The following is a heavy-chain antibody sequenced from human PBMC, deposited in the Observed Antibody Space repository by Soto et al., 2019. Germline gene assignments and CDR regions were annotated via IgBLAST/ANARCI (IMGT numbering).Heavy chain of an antibody. J-gene: IGHJ4*02. D-gene: IGHD3-3*01. CDR2: ISAYNGNT. CDR3: ARGDSEWPSEH. CDR1: GYTFTNYD. Sequence: ASVQDSCKDTGYTFTNYDISWVRQAPGQGLEWMGWISAYNGNTNHAQKLQGRVTMTTDTSTSTAYMELRSLRSDDTAVYYCARGDSEWPSEHWGQGTPVTVSS. V-gene: IGHV1-18*01.